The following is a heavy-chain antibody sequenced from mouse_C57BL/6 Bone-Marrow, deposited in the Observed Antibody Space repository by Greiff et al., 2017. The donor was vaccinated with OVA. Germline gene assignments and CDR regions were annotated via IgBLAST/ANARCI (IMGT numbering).Heavy chain of an antibody. CDR1: GYTFTSYD. Sequence: VQLQQSGPELVKPGASVKLSCKASGYTFTSYDINWVKQRPGQGLEWIGWIYPRDGSTKYNEKFKGKATLTVDTSSSTAYMQLHSLTSEDSAVYLGARPVTGLYYDAMDYWGQGTSVTVSS. CDR3: ARPVTGLYYDAMDY. CDR2: IYPRDGST. J-gene: IGHJ4*01. V-gene: IGHV1-85*01. D-gene: IGHD4-1*01.